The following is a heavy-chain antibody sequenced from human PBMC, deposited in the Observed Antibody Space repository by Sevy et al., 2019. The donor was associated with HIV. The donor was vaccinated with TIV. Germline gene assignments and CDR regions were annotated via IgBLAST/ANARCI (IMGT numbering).Heavy chain of an antibody. V-gene: IGHV4-39*01. CDR2: IYYSGST. CDR3: ARHLPLAYYEILTPDSRPFDN. CDR1: GDSINSNDYY. D-gene: IGHD3-9*01. Sequence: SETLSLTCGVSGDSINSNDYYWGWIRQPPGKGLEWIGTIYYSGSTYYNPSLKSRVTISVDTSKNQFSLKLTSVTAADTTLYYCARHLPLAYYEILTPDSRPFDNWGQGTLVTVSS. J-gene: IGHJ4*02.